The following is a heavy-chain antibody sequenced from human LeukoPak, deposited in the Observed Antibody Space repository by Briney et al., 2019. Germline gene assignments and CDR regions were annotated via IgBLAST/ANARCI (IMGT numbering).Heavy chain of an antibody. J-gene: IGHJ3*02. CDR3: ARHPRGPKKMVSGIHLSGAFDI. D-gene: IGHD2-21*02. CDR2: VYYSGNT. CDR1: GDSISSSHYS. Sequence: SETLSLTCTVSGDSISSSHYSWGWIRQPPGKGLDWVGSVYYSGNTYYNPSLKSRVTISVDTSKNQFSLNLTSVTAADTAVYYCARHPRGPKKMVSGIHLSGAFDIWGQGTMVTVSS. V-gene: IGHV4-39*01.